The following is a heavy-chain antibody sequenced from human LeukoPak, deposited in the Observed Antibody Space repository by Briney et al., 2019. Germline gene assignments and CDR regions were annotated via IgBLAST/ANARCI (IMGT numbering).Heavy chain of an antibody. CDR2: TYYRSKWYN. CDR3: ARDVRRQLVLIYYYYMDV. Sequence: ASQTLSLTCVISGDNVSSNTATWNWIRQSPSRGLEWLGRTYYRSKWYNDYAVSVKSRITINPDTSKNQFSLQLNSVTPEDTAVYYCARDVRRQLVLIYYYYMDVWGKGTTVTVSS. J-gene: IGHJ6*03. D-gene: IGHD6-13*01. V-gene: IGHV6-1*01. CDR1: GDNVSSNTAT.